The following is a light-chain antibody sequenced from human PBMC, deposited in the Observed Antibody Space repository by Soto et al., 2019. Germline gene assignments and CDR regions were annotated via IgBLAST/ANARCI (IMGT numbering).Light chain of an antibody. J-gene: IGLJ3*02. CDR1: SSDVGRYNF. Sequence: QSALTQPASVSGSPGQSITISCTGTSSDVGRYNFVSWYQQHPGKAPKLMIYDVSNRPSGVSDRFSGSKSDNTASLAISGLQAEDEADYYYSSYTTSSTVVFGGGTKLTVL. CDR3: SSYTTSSTVV. V-gene: IGLV2-14*01. CDR2: DVS.